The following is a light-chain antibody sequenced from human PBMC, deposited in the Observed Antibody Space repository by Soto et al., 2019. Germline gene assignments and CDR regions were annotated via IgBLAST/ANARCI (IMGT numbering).Light chain of an antibody. CDR2: GNK. J-gene: IGLJ3*02. Sequence: QSVLTQPPSVSGAPGQRVTISCTGSSSNIGAGFDVHWYQQLPGTAPKLLIYGNKKRPSGVPDRFSGSKSGTSASLAITGLQPDDEADYCCQSYDTSLSGSWVFGGGTKVTVL. CDR3: QSYDTSLSGSWV. CDR1: SSNIGAGFD. V-gene: IGLV1-40*01.